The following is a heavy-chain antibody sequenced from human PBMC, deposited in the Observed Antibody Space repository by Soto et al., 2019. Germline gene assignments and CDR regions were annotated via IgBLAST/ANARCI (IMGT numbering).Heavy chain of an antibody. D-gene: IGHD6-6*01. J-gene: IGHJ1*01. CDR3: ARSTTGSSTLLEH. CDR2: IYYSGST. V-gene: IGHV4-30-4*01. CDR1: GGSISSGDYY. Sequence: TLSLTCTVSGGSISSGDYYWSWIRQPPGKGLEWIGYIYYSGSTYYNPSLKSRVTISVDTSKNQFSLKVSSVTAADTAVYYCARSTTGSSTLLEHWGQGTRVTVSS.